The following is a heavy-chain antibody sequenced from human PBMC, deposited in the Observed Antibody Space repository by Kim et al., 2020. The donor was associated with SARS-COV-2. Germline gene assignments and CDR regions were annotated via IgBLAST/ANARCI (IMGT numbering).Heavy chain of an antibody. CDR3: ALGGEGWSGYRYYGMDV. D-gene: IGHD3-3*01. V-gene: IGHV1-18*01. Sequence: ASVKVSCKASGYTFTSYGISWGRQAPGQGLEWMGWISAYNGNTNYAQKLQGRVTMTTDTSTSTAYMELRSLRSDDTAVYYGALGGEGWSGYRYYGMDVWGQGTTVTVSS. CDR2: ISAYNGNT. J-gene: IGHJ6*02. CDR1: GYTFTSYG.